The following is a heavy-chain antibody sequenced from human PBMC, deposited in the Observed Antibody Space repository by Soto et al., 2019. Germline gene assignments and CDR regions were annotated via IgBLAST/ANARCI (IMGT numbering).Heavy chain of an antibody. CDR2: ISSYNDKT. CDR1: GYTFRTYG. J-gene: IGHJ2*01. V-gene: IGHV1-18*01. D-gene: IGHD3-22*01. Sequence: QVQLVQSGAEVKKPGASVKVSCKTSGYTFRTYGISWVRQAPGQGLEWRGWISSYNDKTKYSQKIEGRATMTTDTFTSTAYLELRSLRADDTAVYYCARDSHDYDSSYWYFDFWGRGTLVTVSS. CDR3: ARDSHDYDSSYWYFDF.